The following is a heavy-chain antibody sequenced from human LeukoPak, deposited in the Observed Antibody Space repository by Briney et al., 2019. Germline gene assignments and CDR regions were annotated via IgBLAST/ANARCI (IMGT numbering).Heavy chain of an antibody. D-gene: IGHD3-10*01. J-gene: IGHJ4*02. CDR1: GYSISSGYY. CDR2: IYHSGST. V-gene: IGHV4-38-2*02. CDR3: ARHRYYYGSGRPTGRFDY. Sequence: PSETLSLTCTVSGYSISSGYYWGWIRQPPGKGLEWIGSIYHSGSTYYNPSLKSRVTISVDTSKNQFSLKLSSVTAADTAVYYCARHRYYYGSGRPTGRFDYWGQGTLVTVSS.